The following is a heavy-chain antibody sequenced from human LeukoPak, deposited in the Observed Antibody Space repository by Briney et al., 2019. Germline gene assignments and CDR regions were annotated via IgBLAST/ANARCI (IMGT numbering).Heavy chain of an antibody. CDR2: ISWNSGSI. CDR1: GFTFDDYA. CDR3: AKDIGSIAAAGTEFDY. J-gene: IGHJ4*02. D-gene: IGHD6-13*01. V-gene: IGHV3-9*01. Sequence: PGGSLRLSCAASGFTFDDYAMHWVRQAPGKGLEWVSGISWNSGSIGYADSVKGRFTISRDNAKNSLYLQMNSLRAEDTALYYCAKDIGSIAAAGTEFDYWGQGTLVTVSS.